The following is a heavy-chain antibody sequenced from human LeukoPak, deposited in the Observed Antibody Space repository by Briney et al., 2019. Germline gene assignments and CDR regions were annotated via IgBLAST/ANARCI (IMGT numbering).Heavy chain of an antibody. CDR1: GGSVSSGSYY. V-gene: IGHV4-61*01. D-gene: IGHD6-19*01. CDR2: IYYSGST. Sequence: SETPSLTCTVSGGSVSSGSYYWSWIRQPPGKGLEWIGYIYYSGSTNYNPSLKSRVTISVDTSKNQFSLKLSSVTAADTAVYYCARGGIAVAGTDYWGQGTLVTVSS. CDR3: ARGGIAVAGTDY. J-gene: IGHJ4*02.